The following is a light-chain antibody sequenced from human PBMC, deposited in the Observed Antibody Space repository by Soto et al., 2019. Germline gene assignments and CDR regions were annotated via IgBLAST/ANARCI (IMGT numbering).Light chain of an antibody. CDR1: SSDVGGYNF. CDR2: DVS. CDR3: SSYTGSSTSVV. J-gene: IGLJ2*01. V-gene: IGLV2-14*03. Sequence: QSALTQPASVSGSPGQSITISCTGTSSDVGGYNFVSWYQHHPGKAPKLMIYDVSNRPSGISDRFSGSKSGNAASLTITGLLAEDEAVYHCSSYTGSSTSVVFGGGTKLTVL.